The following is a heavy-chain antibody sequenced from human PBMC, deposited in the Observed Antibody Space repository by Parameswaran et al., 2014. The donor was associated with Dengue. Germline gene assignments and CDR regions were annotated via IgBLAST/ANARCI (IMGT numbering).Heavy chain of an antibody. V-gene: IGHV4-4*07. CDR3: AGLGPELLWFGESPYNWFDP. D-gene: IGHD3-10*01. CDR2: IYTSGNT. J-gene: IGHJ5*02. CDR1: GDSISSYY. Sequence: ASETLSLTCTVPGDSISSYYWSWIRQPAGKGLEWIGHIYTSGNTNYSPSLKSRVTMSLDTSTNQFSLNLNSVTDADTAVYYCAGLGPELLWFGESPYNWFDPWGQGRLVTVSS.